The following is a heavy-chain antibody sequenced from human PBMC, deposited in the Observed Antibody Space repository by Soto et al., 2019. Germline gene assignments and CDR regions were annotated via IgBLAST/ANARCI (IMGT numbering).Heavy chain of an antibody. CDR3: ARDTGDTAMVHFYYYYGMDV. CDR1: GFTFSSYG. Sequence: QVQLVESGGGVVQPGRSLRLSCAASGFTFSSYGMHCVRQAPGKALEWVAVIWYDGSNKYYADSVKGRFTISRDNSKNTVYLQMNSQRAEDTAVYYCARDTGDTAMVHFYYYYGMDVWGQGTTVTVSS. CDR2: IWYDGSNK. J-gene: IGHJ6*02. D-gene: IGHD5-18*01. V-gene: IGHV3-33*01.